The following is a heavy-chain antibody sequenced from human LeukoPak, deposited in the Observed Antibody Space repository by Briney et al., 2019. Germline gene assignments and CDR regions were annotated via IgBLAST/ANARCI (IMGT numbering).Heavy chain of an antibody. J-gene: IGHJ3*02. V-gene: IGHV3-48*02. D-gene: IGHD2/OR15-2a*01. CDR3: VRTSMRAFDT. CDR1: GFTFSSYS. Sequence: GGSLRLSCAASGFTFSSYSMNWVRQAPGKGLEWVSYISSSSSTIYYADSVRGRFTISRDNGKNSLYLQMNSLRDEDTAVYYCVRTSMRAFDTWGQGTMVTVSS. CDR2: ISSSSSTI.